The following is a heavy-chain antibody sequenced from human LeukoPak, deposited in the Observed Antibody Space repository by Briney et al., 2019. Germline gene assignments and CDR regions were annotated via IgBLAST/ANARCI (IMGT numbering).Heavy chain of an antibody. CDR1: GGSFSGYY. J-gene: IGHJ4*02. CDR3: ARLAQWLVRGRFDY. V-gene: IGHV4-34*01. D-gene: IGHD6-19*01. Sequence: SETLSLTCAVYGGSFSGYYWSWIRQPPGKGLEWIGEINHSGSTNYNASLKSRVTLSVDTSKNQFSLKLSSVTAADTAVYYCARLAQWLVRGRFDYWGQGTLVTVSS. CDR2: INHSGST.